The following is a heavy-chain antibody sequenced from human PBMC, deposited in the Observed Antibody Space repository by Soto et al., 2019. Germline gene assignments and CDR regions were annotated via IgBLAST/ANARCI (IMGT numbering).Heavy chain of an antibody. Sequence: QVQLVESGGGVVQPGRSLRLSCAASGFTFSSYGMHWVRQAPGKGLEWVAVIWYDGSNKYYADSVKGRFTISRDNSKNTLFLQMNSLRAEETAVYYCARDDMTYYGSGSFPFDYWGQGTLVTVPS. D-gene: IGHD3-10*01. CDR3: ARDDMTYYGSGSFPFDY. V-gene: IGHV3-33*01. CDR1: GFTFSSYG. CDR2: IWYDGSNK. J-gene: IGHJ4*02.